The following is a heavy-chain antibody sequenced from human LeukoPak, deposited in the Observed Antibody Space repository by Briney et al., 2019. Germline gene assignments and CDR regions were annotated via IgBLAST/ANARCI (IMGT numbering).Heavy chain of an antibody. CDR3: ARLPDVSSWPFDY. CDR1: DDSISRDF. Sequence: PSETLSLTCTASDDSISRDFWTRIRQPPGKGLEWIGYIRYSGRTEYNPSLKSRVTISIQTSKNQFSLKLTSVTAADTAIYYCARLPDVSSWPFDYWGQGILVTVSS. J-gene: IGHJ4*02. D-gene: IGHD6-13*01. V-gene: IGHV4-59*01. CDR2: IRYSGRT.